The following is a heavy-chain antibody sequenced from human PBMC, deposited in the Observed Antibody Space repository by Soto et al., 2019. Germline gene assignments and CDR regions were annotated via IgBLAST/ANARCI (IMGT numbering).Heavy chain of an antibody. CDR3: AKALVVVPASYGMDV. Sequence: GGSLRLSCAASGFTFSSYAMSWVRQAPGKGLEWVSGISGSGGSPYYADSVKGRFTISRDNSKNTLYLQMNSLRAEEPDVYSSAKALVVVPASYGMDVWGQGTTVTVYS. CDR1: GFTFSSYA. V-gene: IGHV3-23*01. D-gene: IGHD2-2*01. J-gene: IGHJ6*02. CDR2: ISGSGGSP.